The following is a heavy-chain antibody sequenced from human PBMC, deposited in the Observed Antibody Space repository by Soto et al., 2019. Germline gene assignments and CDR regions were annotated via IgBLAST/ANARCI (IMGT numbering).Heavy chain of an antibody. D-gene: IGHD2-2*01. CDR1: GYTFTNYA. CDR2: IIAGNGNT. CDR3: AREGYCSSTSCFDY. Sequence: ASVKVSCKASGYTFTNYAMHWVRQAPGQRLEWMGWIIAGNGNTKYSQKFQGRVTITRDTSASTAYMELRSLRSADTAVYYCAREGYCSSTSCFDYWGQGTQVTVSS. V-gene: IGHV1-3*01. J-gene: IGHJ4*02.